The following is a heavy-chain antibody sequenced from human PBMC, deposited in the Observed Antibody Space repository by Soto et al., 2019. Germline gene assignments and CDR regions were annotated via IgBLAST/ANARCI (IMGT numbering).Heavy chain of an antibody. Sequence: GGSLRLSCAASGFSFSDYAMSWVRQAPGKGLEWVSVISEGGGSTHYADSVRGRFTVSRDNSKNSLSLRMNSLRDEDTAVYFCAKRSPYSSGWYSPIFDYWGQGALVTVSS. D-gene: IGHD6-13*01. V-gene: IGHV3-23*01. CDR1: GFSFSDYA. CDR2: ISEGGGST. CDR3: AKRSPYSSGWYSPIFDY. J-gene: IGHJ4*02.